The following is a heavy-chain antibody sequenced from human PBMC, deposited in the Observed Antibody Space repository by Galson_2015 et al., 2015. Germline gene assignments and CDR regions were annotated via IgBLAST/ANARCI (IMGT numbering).Heavy chain of an antibody. CDR3: ARDRAAGYYYYMDV. CDR2: IYHSGST. CDR1: GGSISSGGYS. J-gene: IGHJ6*03. V-gene: IGHV4-30-2*01. D-gene: IGHD3-10*01. Sequence: TLSLTCAVSGGSISSGGYSWSWIRQPPGQGLEWIGYIYHSGSTYYNPSLKSRITISVDRSKNQFSLKLSSVTAADTAVYYCARDRAAGYYYYMDVWGKGTTVTVSS.